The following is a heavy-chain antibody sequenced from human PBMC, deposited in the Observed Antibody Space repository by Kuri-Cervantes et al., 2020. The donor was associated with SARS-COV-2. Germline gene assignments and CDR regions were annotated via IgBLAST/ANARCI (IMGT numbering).Heavy chain of an antibody. V-gene: IGHV4-34*01. Sequence: SETLSLTCAVYGGSFSGYYWSWIRQPPGKGLEWIGEINHSGSTNYNPSLKTRVTISVNTSKNQFSLKLGSVTAADTAVYYCARVGAGVCSSASCYSRAFDYWGQGTLVTSPQ. CDR1: GGSFSGYY. D-gene: IGHD2-2*02. J-gene: IGHJ4*02. CDR3: ARVGAGVCSSASCYSRAFDY. CDR2: INHSGST.